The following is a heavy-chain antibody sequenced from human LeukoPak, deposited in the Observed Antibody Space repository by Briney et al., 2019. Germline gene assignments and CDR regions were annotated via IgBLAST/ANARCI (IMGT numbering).Heavy chain of an antibody. Sequence: GASVKVSCKASGYTFTGYYMHWVRQAPGQGLEWMGWINPNSGGTNYAQKIQGRVTMTSDTSISTAYMEMSRLRSDDTAVYYCAGSDYDFWSGYLGIWGQGTMVTVSS. CDR1: GYTFTGYY. J-gene: IGHJ3*02. CDR3: AGSDYDFWSGYLGI. CDR2: INPNSGGT. V-gene: IGHV1-2*02. D-gene: IGHD3-3*01.